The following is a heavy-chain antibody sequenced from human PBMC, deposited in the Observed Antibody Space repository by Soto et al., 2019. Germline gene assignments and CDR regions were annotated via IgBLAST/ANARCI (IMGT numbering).Heavy chain of an antibody. CDR3: AHSTYSSSWYGDAFDI. Sequence: QITLKESGPTLVKPTQTLTLTCTFSGFSLSTRRVGVGWIRQPPGKALEWLALIYLDDDKRYSPSLKSRLTITKDTSKNQVVLTMTNMGPVDTATYYCAHSTYSSSWYGDAFDIWGQGTMVTVSS. D-gene: IGHD6-13*01. CDR1: GFSLSTRRVG. CDR2: IYLDDDK. V-gene: IGHV2-5*02. J-gene: IGHJ3*02.